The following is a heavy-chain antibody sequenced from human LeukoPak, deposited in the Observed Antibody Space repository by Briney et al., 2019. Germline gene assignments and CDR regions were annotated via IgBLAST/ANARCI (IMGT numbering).Heavy chain of an antibody. CDR3: ARGDIAAAVYYYYYGMDV. V-gene: IGHV1-69*13. Sequence: GASVKVSCKASGGTFSSYAISWVRQAPGQGLEWMGGIIPIFGTANYAQKFQGRVTITADESTSTAYMELSSLRSEDTAVYYCARGDIAAAVYYYYYGMDVWGQGTTVTVSS. J-gene: IGHJ6*02. CDR1: GGTFSSYA. CDR2: IIPIFGTA. D-gene: IGHD6-13*01.